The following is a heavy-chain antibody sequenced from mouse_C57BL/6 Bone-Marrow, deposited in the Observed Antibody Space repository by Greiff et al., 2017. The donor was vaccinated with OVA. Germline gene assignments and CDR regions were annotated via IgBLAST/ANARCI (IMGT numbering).Heavy chain of an antibody. V-gene: IGHV6-6*01. D-gene: IGHD2-4*01. Sequence: AGGSMKLSCAASGFTFSDAWMDWVRQSPEKGLEWVAEIRNKANNHATYYAESVKGRFTISRDDSKSSVYLQMNSLRAEDTGIYYCTRGIYYDYGWFAYWGQGTLVTVSA. J-gene: IGHJ3*01. CDR1: GFTFSDAW. CDR2: IRNKANNHAT. CDR3: TRGIYYDYGWFAY.